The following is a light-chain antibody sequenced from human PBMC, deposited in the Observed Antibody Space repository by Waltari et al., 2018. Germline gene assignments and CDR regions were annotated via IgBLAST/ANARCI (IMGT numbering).Light chain of an antibody. J-gene: IGKJ1*01. CDR2: GGS. Sequence: EIVMTQSPATLSVSPGEGATLSCRASQGINSDLAWYQHKPGQAPRLLIYGGSTRAAGVPARFMGSGSGTEFTLTISSLQSEDFGVYYCQQSKIWPAFGQGTKVEIK. CDR3: QQSKIWPA. CDR1: QGINSD. V-gene: IGKV3-15*01.